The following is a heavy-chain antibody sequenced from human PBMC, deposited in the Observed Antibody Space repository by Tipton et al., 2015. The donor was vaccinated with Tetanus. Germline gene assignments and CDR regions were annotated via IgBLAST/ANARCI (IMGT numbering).Heavy chain of an antibody. CDR3: ARGGEGGMLDIVVVPAAIPPTYGMDV. CDR2: IYYSGST. V-gene: IGHV4-31*03. Sequence: TLSLTCTVSGGSISSGGYYWSWIRQHPGKGLEWIGYIYYSGSTYYNPSLKSRVTISVDTSKNQFSLKLSRLRSDDTAVYYCARGGEGGMLDIVVVPAAIPPTYGMDVWGQGTTVTVSS. CDR1: GGSISSGGYY. J-gene: IGHJ6*02. D-gene: IGHD2-2*03.